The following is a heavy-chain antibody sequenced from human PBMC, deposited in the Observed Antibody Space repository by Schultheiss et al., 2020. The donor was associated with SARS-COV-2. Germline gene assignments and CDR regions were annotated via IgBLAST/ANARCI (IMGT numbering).Heavy chain of an antibody. CDR1: GFTFSNYW. CDR2: INSDGSST. J-gene: IGHJ6*03. Sequence: GESLKISCAASGFTFSNYWMYWVRQAPGKGLVWVSRINSDGSSTSYADSVKGRFTISRDNAKNTLYLQMNSLRAEDTAVYYCARMGVPAAIAGSGLYYYYYMDVWGKGTTVTVSS. CDR3: ARMGVPAAIAGSGLYYYYYMDV. V-gene: IGHV3-74*01. D-gene: IGHD2-2*01.